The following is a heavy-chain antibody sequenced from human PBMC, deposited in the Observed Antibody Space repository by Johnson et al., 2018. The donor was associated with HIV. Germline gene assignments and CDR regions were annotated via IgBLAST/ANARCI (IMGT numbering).Heavy chain of an antibody. V-gene: IGHV3-11*04. J-gene: IGHJ3*02. CDR3: ASGWGIAASDAFDI. Sequence: QVQLVESGGGLVKPGGSLRLSYVASGVIFSDYYMSWIRQAPGKGLEWVSYISSSGTTIYYADSVKGRFTISRDNAKNSLYLQMNSLRAEDTAVYYCASGWGIAASDAFDIWGQGTMVIVSS. CDR2: ISSSGTTI. D-gene: IGHD6-13*01. CDR1: GVIFSDYY.